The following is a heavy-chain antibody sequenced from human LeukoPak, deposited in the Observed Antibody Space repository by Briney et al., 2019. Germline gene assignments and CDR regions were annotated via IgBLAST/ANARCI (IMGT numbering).Heavy chain of an antibody. D-gene: IGHD3-22*01. J-gene: IGHJ6*02. CDR1: GYTLTELS. Sequence: ASVKVSCTVSGYTLTELSMHWVRQAPGKGREWVGGFDPEDGETIYAQKFQGRVTMTEDTSTDTAYMELSSLRPEDTAVYYCATERWLRDYYDGMDVWGQGTTVTVSS. V-gene: IGHV1-24*01. CDR3: ATERWLRDYYDGMDV. CDR2: FDPEDGET.